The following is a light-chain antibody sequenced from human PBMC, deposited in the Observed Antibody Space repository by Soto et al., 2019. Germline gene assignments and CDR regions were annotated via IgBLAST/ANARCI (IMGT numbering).Light chain of an antibody. J-gene: IGLJ2*01. Sequence: QSALTQPRSVSGSPGQSVTISCTGTSSDVGGYNYVSWYQQHPGKAPKLIIYDVSQRPSGVTDRFSASKSGNTASLTISGLQAEEEADYYCSSSEGSIIFVFGGGTKLTVL. CDR3: SSSEGSIIFV. CDR1: SSDVGGYNY. CDR2: DVS. V-gene: IGLV2-11*01.